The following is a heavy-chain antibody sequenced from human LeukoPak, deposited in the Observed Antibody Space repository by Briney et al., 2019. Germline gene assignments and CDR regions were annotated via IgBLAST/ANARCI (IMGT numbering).Heavy chain of an antibody. D-gene: IGHD2-2*01. CDR2: IYYSGST. J-gene: IGHJ4*02. Sequence: SQTLSLTCTVSGGSISSGDYYWIWIRQPPGKSLEGIGYIYYSGSTYYNPSLKSRVTISVDTSKNQFSLKLSSVTAADTAVYYCARGVLQPYYFDYWGQGTLVTVSS. V-gene: IGHV4-30-4*01. CDR3: ARGVLQPYYFDY. CDR1: GGSISSGDYY.